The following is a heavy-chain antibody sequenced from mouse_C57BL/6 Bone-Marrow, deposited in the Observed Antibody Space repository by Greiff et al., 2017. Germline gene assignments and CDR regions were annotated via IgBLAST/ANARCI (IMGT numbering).Heavy chain of an antibody. CDR2: IRSKSNNYAT. Sequence: EVKVVESGGGLVQPKGSLKLSCAASGFSFNTYAMNWVRPAPGKGLEWVARIRSKSNNYATYYADSVKDRFPISRDDSESMLYLQMNNLKTEDTAMYYCVRQEDYYDGSSYYAMDYWGQGTSVTVSS. J-gene: IGHJ4*01. V-gene: IGHV10-1*01. CDR1: GFSFNTYA. D-gene: IGHD1-1*01. CDR3: VRQEDYYDGSSYYAMDY.